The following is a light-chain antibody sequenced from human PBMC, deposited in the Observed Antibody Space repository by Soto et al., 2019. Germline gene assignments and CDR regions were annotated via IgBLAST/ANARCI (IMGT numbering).Light chain of an antibody. CDR2: GAS. CDR1: QSVSSNY. CDR3: QQYGGSALFT. J-gene: IGKJ3*01. V-gene: IGKV3-20*01. Sequence: EFVLTQSPGTLSLSPGERATLSCRAGQSVSSNYLAWYQQKPGQAPRLLIYGASSRATGIPERFSGSGSGTDFTLTISRLEPEDFAVYYCQQYGGSALFTFGPGTKVDIK.